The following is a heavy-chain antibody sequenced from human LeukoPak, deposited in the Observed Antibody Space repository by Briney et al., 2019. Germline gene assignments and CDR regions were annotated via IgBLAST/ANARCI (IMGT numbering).Heavy chain of an antibody. CDR1: GFTFSSYA. J-gene: IGHJ4*02. CDR2: ISGSGGST. Sequence: TGGSLRLSCAASGFTFSSYAMSWVRQAPGKGLEWVSAISGSGGSTYYADSVKGWFTISRDNSKNTLYLQMNSLRAEDTAVYYCAKSVAAAGHYWGQGTLVTVSS. CDR3: AKSVAAAGHY. V-gene: IGHV3-23*01. D-gene: IGHD6-13*01.